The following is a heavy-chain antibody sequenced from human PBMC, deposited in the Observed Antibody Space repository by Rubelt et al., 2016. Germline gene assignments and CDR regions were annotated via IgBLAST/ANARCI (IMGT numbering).Heavy chain of an antibody. D-gene: IGHD2-2*03. CDR3: ARDRVDIVVVPAVRSDYGMDV. Sequence: GKGLEWVGFIRSKAYGGTTEYAASVKGRFTISRDDSKSIAYLQMNSLKTEDTAVYYCARDRVDIVVVPAVRSDYGMDVWGQGTTVTVSS. CDR2: IRSKAYGGTT. J-gene: IGHJ6*02. V-gene: IGHV3-49*02.